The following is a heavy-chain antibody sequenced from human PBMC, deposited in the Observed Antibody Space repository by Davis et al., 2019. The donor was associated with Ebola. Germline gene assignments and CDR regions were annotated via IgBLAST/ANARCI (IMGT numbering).Heavy chain of an antibody. V-gene: IGHV3-33*01. CDR1: GFTFSSYG. CDR3: AREGDPAAGTGYSSGWYSVYYYYYGMDV. J-gene: IGHJ6*02. Sequence: GESLKISCAASGFTFSSYGMHWVRQAPGKGLEWVAVIWYDGSNKYYADSVKGRFTISRDNSKNTLYLQMNRLRAEDTAVYYCAREGDPAAGTGYSSGWYSVYYYYYGMDVWGQGTTVTVSS. CDR2: IWYDGSNK. D-gene: IGHD6-19*01.